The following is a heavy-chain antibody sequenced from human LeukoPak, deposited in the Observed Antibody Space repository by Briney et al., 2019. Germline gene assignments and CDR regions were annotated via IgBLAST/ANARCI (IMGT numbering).Heavy chain of an antibody. V-gene: IGHV1-8*03. CDR1: GYTFTRND. Sequence: ASVKVSCKASGYTFTRNDINWVRQATGQGLEWMGWMNPNSGNTGYAQKFQGRVTITRNTSISTAYMELSSLRSEDTAVCYCARVPTKISTVVTRWFDPWGQGTLVTVSS. CDR3: ARVPTKISTVVTRWFDP. J-gene: IGHJ5*02. CDR2: MNPNSGNT. D-gene: IGHD4-23*01.